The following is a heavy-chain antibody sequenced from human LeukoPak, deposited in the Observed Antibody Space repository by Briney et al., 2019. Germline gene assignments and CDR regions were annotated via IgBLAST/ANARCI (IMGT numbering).Heavy chain of an antibody. CDR1: GGSISSGGYS. V-gene: IGHV4-30-2*01. CDR3: ARARIGSGSSFDY. Sequence: PSQTLSLTCAVSGGSISSGGYSWSWIRQPPGKGLEWIGYIYHSGSTYYNPSLKSRVTISVDRSKNQFSLKLSSVTAADTAVYYCARARIGSGSSFDYWGQGTLVTVSS. J-gene: IGHJ4*02. CDR2: IYHSGST. D-gene: IGHD3-10*01.